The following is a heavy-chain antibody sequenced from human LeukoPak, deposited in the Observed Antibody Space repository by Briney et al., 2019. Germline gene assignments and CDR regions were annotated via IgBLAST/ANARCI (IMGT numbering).Heavy chain of an antibody. CDR2: ISSSGSTK. Sequence: PGGSLRLSCAASGFTFSSYEMNWVRQAPGKGLEWVSYISSSGSTKYYADSVKGRFTISRDNAKNSLYLQMNSLRAEDTAVYYCARDKVVRGVPDYWGQGTLVTVSS. CDR3: ARDKVVRGVPDY. CDR1: GFTFSSYE. V-gene: IGHV3-48*03. J-gene: IGHJ4*02. D-gene: IGHD3-10*01.